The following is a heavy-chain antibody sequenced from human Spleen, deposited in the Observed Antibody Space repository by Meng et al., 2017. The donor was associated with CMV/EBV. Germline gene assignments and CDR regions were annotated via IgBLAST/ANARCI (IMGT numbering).Heavy chain of an antibody. Sequence: SETLSLTCTVSGDPINNYYWSWIRQPPGKGLEWIGYIYYSGTSYYNPSLKSRITMSVDTSKKQFSLNLSSMTAADTAVYYCARSNGRYWPFDCWGQGTLVTVSS. CDR2: IYYSGTS. J-gene: IGHJ4*02. CDR3: ARSNGRYWPFDC. CDR1: GDPINNYY. V-gene: IGHV4-59*13. D-gene: IGHD3-10*01.